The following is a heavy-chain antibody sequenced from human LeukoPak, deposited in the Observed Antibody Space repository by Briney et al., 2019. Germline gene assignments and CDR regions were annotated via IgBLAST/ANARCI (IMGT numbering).Heavy chain of an antibody. CDR3: ARIMGPYGFDY. V-gene: IGHV4-59*01. CDR1: GGSISSYY. J-gene: IGHJ4*02. CDR2: IYYSGST. Sequence: PSETLSLTCTVSGGSISSYYWSWIRQPPGKGLEWIGYIYYSGSTNYNPSLKSRVTISVDTSKNQFSLKLSSVTAADTAVYYCARIMGPYGFDYWGQGTLVTVSS. D-gene: IGHD2-8*01.